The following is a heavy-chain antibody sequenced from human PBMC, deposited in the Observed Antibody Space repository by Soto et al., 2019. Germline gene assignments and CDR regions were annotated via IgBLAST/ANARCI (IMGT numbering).Heavy chain of an antibody. Sequence: QVHLVQSGAEVRKPGASVEVSCKASGYTFTSYGVSWVRQAPGQGLEWMGWISIYNGNTIYAQKFQGRVTMSTHTSTNIAYMQLRSLRSDDTAVYYCASEPHYGGSSYGMDVWGQGTTVTVSS. D-gene: IGHD1-26*01. J-gene: IGHJ6*02. CDR3: ASEPHYGGSSYGMDV. V-gene: IGHV1-18*04. CDR1: GYTFTSYG. CDR2: ISIYNGNT.